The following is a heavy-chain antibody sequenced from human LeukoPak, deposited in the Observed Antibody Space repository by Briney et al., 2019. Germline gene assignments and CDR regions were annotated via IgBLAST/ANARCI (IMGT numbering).Heavy chain of an antibody. CDR3: ARGGRSYCSSTSCYFNNWFDP. D-gene: IGHD2-2*01. J-gene: IGHJ5*02. V-gene: IGHV1-69*13. CDR1: GGTFSSYA. Sequence: ASVKVSCKASGGTFSSYAISWVRQAPGQGLEWMGGIIPIFATANYVQKFQGRVTITADESTSTAYMELSSLRSEDTAVYYCARGGRSYCSSTSCYFNNWFDPWGQGTLVTVSS. CDR2: IIPIFATA.